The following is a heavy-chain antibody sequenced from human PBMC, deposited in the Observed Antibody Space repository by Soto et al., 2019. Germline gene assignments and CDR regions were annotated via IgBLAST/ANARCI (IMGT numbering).Heavy chain of an antibody. D-gene: IGHD1-1*01. Sequence: GGSLRLSCAASGFTFSDYYVSWIRQAPGKGLEWVSYISSSGSTTYYADSVKGRFTISRDNSKNTLYLQMNSLRVEDTAIYYCAKDRSSAGTTVRFDPWGQGTLVTVSS. V-gene: IGHV3-11*01. CDR1: GFTFSDYY. J-gene: IGHJ5*02. CDR2: ISSSGSTT. CDR3: AKDRSSAGTTVRFDP.